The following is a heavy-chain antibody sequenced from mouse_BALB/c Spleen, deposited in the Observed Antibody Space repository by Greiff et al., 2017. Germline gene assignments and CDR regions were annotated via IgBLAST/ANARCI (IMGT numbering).Heavy chain of an antibody. CDR3: APYYYGSTHYAMDY. CDR2: INPSSGYT. CDR1: GYTFTSYT. J-gene: IGHJ4*01. D-gene: IGHD1-1*01. Sequence: VKLVESGAELARPGASVKMSCKASGYTFTSYTMHWVKQRPGQGLEWIGYINPSSGYTNYNQKFKDKATLTADKSSSTAYMQLSSLTSEDSAVYYCAPYYYGSTHYAMDYWGQGTSVTVSS. V-gene: IGHV1-4*01.